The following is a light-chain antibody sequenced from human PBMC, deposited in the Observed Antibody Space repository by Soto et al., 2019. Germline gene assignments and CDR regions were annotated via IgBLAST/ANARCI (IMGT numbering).Light chain of an antibody. Sequence: EIVLTQSPATLSLSPGERATLSCRASQNFFNYLSWYQHKPGQAPRLLIYDSSNRATGIPARFSGSGSGTDFTLTISSLEPEDFALYYCQQRADWPITFGPGTKVDIK. CDR1: QNFFNY. J-gene: IGKJ3*01. CDR3: QQRADWPIT. V-gene: IGKV3-11*01. CDR2: DSS.